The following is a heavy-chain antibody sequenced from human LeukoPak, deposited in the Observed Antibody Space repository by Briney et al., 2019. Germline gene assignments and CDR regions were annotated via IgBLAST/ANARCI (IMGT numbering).Heavy chain of an antibody. D-gene: IGHD3-10*02. CDR3: AELGITMIGGV. J-gene: IGHJ6*04. Sequence: VGSLRLSCAASGFTFSSYAMSWVGQAPAKGLEWVSAISGSGGSTYYADSVKGRFTISRDNAKNSLYLQMNSLRAEDTAVYYCAELGITMIGGVWGKGTTVTISS. CDR2: ISGSGGST. CDR1: GFTFSSYA. V-gene: IGHV3-23*01.